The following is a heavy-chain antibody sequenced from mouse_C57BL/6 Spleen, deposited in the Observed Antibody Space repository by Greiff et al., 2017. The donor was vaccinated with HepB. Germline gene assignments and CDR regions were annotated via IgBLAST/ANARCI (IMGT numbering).Heavy chain of an antibody. CDR1: GFTFSDYY. J-gene: IGHJ4*01. D-gene: IGHD1-1*01. V-gene: IGHV5-12*01. CDR3: ARHEGSNAMDY. Sequence: EVKLMESGGGLVQPGGSLKLSCAASGFTFSDYYMYWVRQTPEKRLEWVAYISNGGGSTYYPDTVKGRFTISRDNAKNTLYLQMSRLKSEDTAMYYCARHEGSNAMDYWGQGTSVTVSS. CDR2: ISNGGGST.